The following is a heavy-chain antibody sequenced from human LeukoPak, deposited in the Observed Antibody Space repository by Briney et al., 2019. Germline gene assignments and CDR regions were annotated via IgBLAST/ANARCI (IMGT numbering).Heavy chain of an antibody. V-gene: IGHV3-20*04. J-gene: IGHJ4*02. CDR1: GFTFVDYG. D-gene: IGHD3-10*01. CDR3: AGHYGSGSYVDQ. Sequence: PGGSLRLSCAASGFTFVDYGMGWVRHAPGKGLEWVSGINGNGGSPGYADSVKRRFTITRDNAKNSLYLQMNSLRAEDTALYYCAGHYGSGSYVDQWGQGTLVTVSS. CDR2: INGNGGSP.